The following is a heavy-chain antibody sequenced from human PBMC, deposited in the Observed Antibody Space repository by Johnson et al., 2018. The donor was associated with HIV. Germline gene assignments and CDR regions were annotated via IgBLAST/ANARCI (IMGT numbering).Heavy chain of an antibody. J-gene: IGHJ3*02. CDR1: GFTFSSYW. Sequence: VQLVESGGGVVQPGGSLRLSCAASGFTFSSYWMSWVRQAPGKGLEWVANIKQDGSEKYYVDSVKGRFTIPRDNAKNSLYLQMNSLRAEDTALYYCSKGTTDDSSKPPDDAFDIWGQGTMVTVSS. D-gene: IGHD6-13*01. CDR2: IKQDGSEK. V-gene: IGHV3-7*05. CDR3: SKGTTDDSSKPPDDAFDI.